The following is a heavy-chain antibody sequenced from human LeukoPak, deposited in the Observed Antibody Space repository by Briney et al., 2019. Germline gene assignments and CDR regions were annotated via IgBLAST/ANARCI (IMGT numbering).Heavy chain of an antibody. CDR1: GGSISSSSYY. Sequence: SETLSLTCTVSGGSISSSSYYWAWIRQSPGTGLEWIANIYYSGSTYYNPSLSSRVTISVDTSKNQFSLELTSVTAADTAVYYCARIGAAGTRYYFDYWSQGTLVTVSS. CDR3: ARIGAAGTRYYFDY. CDR2: IYYSGST. D-gene: IGHD6-13*01. J-gene: IGHJ4*02. V-gene: IGHV4-39*01.